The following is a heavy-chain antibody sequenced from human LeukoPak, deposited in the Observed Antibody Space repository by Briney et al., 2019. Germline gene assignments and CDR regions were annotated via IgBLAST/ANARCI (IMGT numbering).Heavy chain of an antibody. CDR2: ISGSGSTI. D-gene: IGHD3-3*01. CDR1: GFTFSDYY. J-gene: IGHJ4*02. Sequence: PGGSLRLSCAASGFTFSDYYMSWIRQAPGKGLEWVSYISGSGSTIFYADSVKGRFTISRDNAYNSLYLQVNSLRAEDTAVYYCARDLRDRNDFWSGSYFDCWGQGTLVTVSS. V-gene: IGHV3-11*04. CDR3: ARDLRDRNDFWSGSYFDC.